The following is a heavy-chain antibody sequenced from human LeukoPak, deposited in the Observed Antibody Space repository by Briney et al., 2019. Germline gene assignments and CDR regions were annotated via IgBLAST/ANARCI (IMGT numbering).Heavy chain of an antibody. CDR1: GFTFSSYA. Sequence: GGSLRLSCAASGFTFSSYATSWVRQAPGKGLEWVSAISGSGGSTYYADSVKGRFTISRDNSKNTLYLQMNSLRAEDTAVYYCAKAPDYYDSSGFDYWGQGTLVTVSS. CDR2: ISGSGGST. D-gene: IGHD3-22*01. CDR3: AKAPDYYDSSGFDY. J-gene: IGHJ4*02. V-gene: IGHV3-23*01.